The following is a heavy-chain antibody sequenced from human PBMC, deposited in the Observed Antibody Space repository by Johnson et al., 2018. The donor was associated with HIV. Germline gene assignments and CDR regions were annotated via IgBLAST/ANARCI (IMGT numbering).Heavy chain of an antibody. CDR2: INQDGSDK. J-gene: IGHJ3*01. CDR3: AKTRMGGILDAFDL. D-gene: IGHD3-10*01. V-gene: IGHV3-30*18. CDR1: GFTFSSYA. Sequence: QVQLVESGGGVVQPGRSLRLSCAASGFTFSSYAMHWVRQAPGKGLEWVANINQDGSDKYYVDSVKGRFTISRDNSKNTLDLQMNSLTIEDTAVFYCAKTRMGGILDAFDLWGQGTMVIVS.